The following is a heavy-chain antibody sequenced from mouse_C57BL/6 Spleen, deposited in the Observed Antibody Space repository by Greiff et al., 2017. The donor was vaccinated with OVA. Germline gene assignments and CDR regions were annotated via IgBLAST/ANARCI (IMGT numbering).Heavy chain of an antibody. CDR3: ARNDPPLDY. CDR2: INPYNGGT. CDR1: GYTFTDYY. V-gene: IGHV1-19*01. Sequence: EVKLQESGPVLVKPGASVKMSCKASGYTFTDYYMNWVKQSHGKSLEWIGVINPYNGGTSYNQKFKGKATLTVDKSSSTAYMELNSLTSEDSAVYYCARNDPPLDYWGQGTTLTVSS. D-gene: IGHD2-3*01. J-gene: IGHJ2*01.